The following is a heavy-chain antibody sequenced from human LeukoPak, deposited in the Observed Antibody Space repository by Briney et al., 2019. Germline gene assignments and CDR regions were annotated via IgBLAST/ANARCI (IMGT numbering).Heavy chain of an antibody. V-gene: IGHV1-2*02. CDR3: ARSRRVGNGEYPDY. J-gene: IGHJ4*02. D-gene: IGHD3-10*01. CDR2: INPNTGDT. CDR1: GYTFTSYD. Sequence: ASVKVSCKASGYTFTSYDINWVRKTPGQGLEWMGWINPNTGDTNYGRKFQGRVTMTRDTSINTAYMELRSLRSDDTAVYYCARSRRVGNGEYPDYWGQGTLVTVSS.